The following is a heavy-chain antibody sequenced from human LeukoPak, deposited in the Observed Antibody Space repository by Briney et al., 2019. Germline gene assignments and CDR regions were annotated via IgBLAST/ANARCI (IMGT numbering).Heavy chain of an antibody. D-gene: IGHD6-13*01. CDR2: ISSSSSYI. CDR1: GFTFSSYS. J-gene: IGHJ4*02. Sequence: KPGGSLRLSCAASGFTFSSYSMNWVRQAPGKGLEWVSSISSSSSYIYYADSVKGRFTISRDNAKNSLYLQMNSLRAEDTAVYYCARGIATNHYFDYWGQGTLVTVSS. V-gene: IGHV3-21*01. CDR3: ARGIATNHYFDY.